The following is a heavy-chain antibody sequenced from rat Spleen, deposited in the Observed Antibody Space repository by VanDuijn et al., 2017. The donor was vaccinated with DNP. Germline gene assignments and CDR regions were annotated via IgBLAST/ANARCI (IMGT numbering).Heavy chain of an antibody. V-gene: IGHV5-25*01. Sequence: EVQLVESGGGLVQPGRSMKLSCAASGFTFSSYGMAWVRQAPTKGLEWVASISHDGGNTYYGDSVKGRFTISRDNAKSTLYLQMDSLRSEDTATYYCARRGYYGSYWYFDFWGPGTMVTVSS. D-gene: IGHD1-6*01. CDR2: ISHDGGNT. CDR3: ARRGYYGSYWYFDF. J-gene: IGHJ1*01. CDR1: GFTFSSYG.